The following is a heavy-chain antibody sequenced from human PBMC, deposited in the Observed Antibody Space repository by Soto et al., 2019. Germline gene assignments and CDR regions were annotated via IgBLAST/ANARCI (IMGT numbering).Heavy chain of an antibody. CDR2: TYYRSNWYN. V-gene: IGHV6-1*01. CDR3: AREFPYYVCSDSYLAC. CDR1: GGLFSDNXVA. Sequence: QPXSVTCATSGGLFSDNXVARTWNMYCRXXXLEWLGRTYYRSNWYNXYAVSVKIRITVTPDTSKNQFSLHLNPVTPEDTAVYYCAREFPYYVCSDSYLACRGQGALVTVSS. D-gene: IGHD3-16*01. J-gene: IGHJ4*02.